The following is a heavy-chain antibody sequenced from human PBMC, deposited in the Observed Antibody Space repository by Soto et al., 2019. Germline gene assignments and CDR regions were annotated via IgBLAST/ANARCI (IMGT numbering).Heavy chain of an antibody. CDR1: GDSITTNY. Sequence: SETLSLTGAVCGDSITTNYCSWVRQSGGKGLEWIGRIHASRGANYNPSLKSRLTMSIDTSNNQFSLNLTSVTDADTAVYFCARNAYGWWNSYWGQGIVVTVSS. CDR2: IHASRGA. J-gene: IGHJ4*02. D-gene: IGHD6-19*01. V-gene: IGHV4-59*10. CDR3: ARNAYGWWNSY.